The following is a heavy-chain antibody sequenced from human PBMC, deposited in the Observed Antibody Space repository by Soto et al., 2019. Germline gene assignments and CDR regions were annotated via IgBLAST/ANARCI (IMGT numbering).Heavy chain of an antibody. D-gene: IGHD5-18*01. CDR1: ELSSSNHA. V-gene: IGHV3-23*01. Sequence: EVHLLESGGGLVQPGGSLRLSCAASELSSSNHAMTWVRQAPGKGLEWVSGISGSDGGAYYANSVKGWFTISRDNSRSTMYLKMNSLRVEDTAVYYCASGGLHGYTNGGLSYFHSWGQGTLVTVSS. CDR3: ASGGLHGYTNGGLSYFHS. CDR2: ISGSDGGA. J-gene: IGHJ4*02.